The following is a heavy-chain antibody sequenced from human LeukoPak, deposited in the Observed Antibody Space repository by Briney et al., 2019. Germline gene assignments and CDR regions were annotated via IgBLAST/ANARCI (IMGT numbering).Heavy chain of an antibody. CDR2: ISAYNGNT. CDR3: ARLVSRYYGSGSYYNGPPNNWFDP. D-gene: IGHD3-10*01. CDR1: GYTFTSYG. J-gene: IGHJ5*02. Sequence: ASVKVSFKASGYTFTSYGISWVRQAPGQGLEWMGWISAYNGNTNYAQKLQGRVTMTTDTSTSTAYMELRSLRSDDTAVYYCARLVSRYYGSGSYYNGPPNNWFDPWGQGTLVTVSS. V-gene: IGHV1-18*01.